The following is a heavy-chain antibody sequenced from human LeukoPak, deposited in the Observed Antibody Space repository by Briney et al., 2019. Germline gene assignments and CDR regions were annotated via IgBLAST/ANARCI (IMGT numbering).Heavy chain of an antibody. CDR3: ARDRFESKGRYYDFWSGNPHSDY. D-gene: IGHD3-3*01. Sequence: ASVTVSCKASGYTFTSYYMHWVRQAPGQGLEWMGIINPSGGSRSYAQKFQGRVTMTRDTSTSTVYMELSSLRSEDTAVYYCARDRFESKGRYYDFWSGNPHSDYWGQGTLVTVSS. CDR2: INPSGGSR. CDR1: GYTFTSYY. V-gene: IGHV1-46*01. J-gene: IGHJ4*02.